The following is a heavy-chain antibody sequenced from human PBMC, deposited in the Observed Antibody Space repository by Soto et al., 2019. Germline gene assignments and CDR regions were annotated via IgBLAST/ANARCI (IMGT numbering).Heavy chain of an antibody. Sequence: QITFKESGPTLVKPTQTLTLTCTFSGFSLSTSGVGVGWVRQPPGEALEWLAHIFWDTDRRYSPSLKSRLTITKDTSKDQVVLTLTNIDPADTATYYCVHSVTMIRGGYYYYYMDVWGIGTAVTVSS. CDR3: VHSVTMIRGGYYYYYMDV. V-gene: IGHV2-5*02. CDR2: IFWDTDR. J-gene: IGHJ6*03. CDR1: GFSLSTSGVG. D-gene: IGHD3-10*01.